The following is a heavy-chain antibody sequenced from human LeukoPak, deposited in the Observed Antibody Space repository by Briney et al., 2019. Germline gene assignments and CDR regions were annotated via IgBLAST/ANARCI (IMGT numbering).Heavy chain of an antibody. V-gene: IGHV3-30*02. J-gene: IGHJ4*02. D-gene: IGHD2-15*01. CDR3: ARVSYSPSPTPFDY. CDR1: GFTFSSYG. CDR2: IRYDGSNK. Sequence: PGGSLRLSCAASGFTFSSYGMHWVRQAPGKGLEWVAFIRYDGSNKYYADSVKGRFTISRDNAKNSLYLQMNSLRAEDTAVYYCARVSYSPSPTPFDYWGQGTRVTVSS.